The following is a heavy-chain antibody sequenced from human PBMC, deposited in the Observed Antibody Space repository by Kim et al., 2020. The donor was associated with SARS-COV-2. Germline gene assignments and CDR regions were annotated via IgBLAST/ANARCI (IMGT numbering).Heavy chain of an antibody. Sequence: ASVKVSCKASGYTFTSYGISWVRQAPGQGLEWMGWISAYNGNTNYAQKLQGRVTMTTDTSTSTAYMELRSLRSDDTAVYYCARTTSLRGNDVSYDAFDIWGQGTMVTVSS. CDR3: ARTTSLRGNDVSYDAFDI. CDR1: GYTFTSYG. D-gene: IGHD1-1*01. V-gene: IGHV1-18*01. CDR2: ISAYNGNT. J-gene: IGHJ3*02.